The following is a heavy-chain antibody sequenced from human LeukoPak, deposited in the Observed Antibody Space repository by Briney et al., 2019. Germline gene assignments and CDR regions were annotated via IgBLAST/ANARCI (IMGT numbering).Heavy chain of an antibody. CDR3: ARTGVGNLVFDD. J-gene: IGHJ4*02. Sequence: SQTLSLTCTVSGGSISSGGYYWGWIRQPPGKGLEWIGSIYYSGSTYASPSLKSRVTTSVDTSKNQFSLKLSSVTSADTAMYYWARTGVGNLVFDDWGQGPLFTVS. CDR1: GGSISSGGYY. D-gene: IGHD2-8*02. V-gene: IGHV4-39*07. CDR2: IYYSGST.